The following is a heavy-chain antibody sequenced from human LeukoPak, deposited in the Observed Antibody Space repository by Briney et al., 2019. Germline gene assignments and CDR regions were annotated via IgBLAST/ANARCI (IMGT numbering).Heavy chain of an antibody. CDR3: ARGSSRLGQSNWFDP. CDR2: IIPIFGTA. CDR1: GGTFSSYA. J-gene: IGHJ5*02. Sequence: SVKVSCKASGGTFSSYAISWVRQAPGQGREWMGGIIPIFGTANYAQKFQGRVTITADESTSTAYMELSSLRSEDTAVYYCARGSSRLGQSNWFDPWGQGTLVTVSS. D-gene: IGHD6-19*01. V-gene: IGHV1-69*13.